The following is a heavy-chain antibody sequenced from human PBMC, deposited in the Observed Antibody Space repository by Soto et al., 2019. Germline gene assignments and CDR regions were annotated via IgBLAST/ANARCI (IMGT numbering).Heavy chain of an antibody. CDR2: ISYDGSNK. CDR1: GFTFSSYG. V-gene: IGHV3-30*18. CDR3: AKDNRGTFDY. Sequence: GGSLRLSCAASGFTFSSYGMHWVRQAPGKGLEWVAVISYDGSNKYYADSVKGRFTISRDNSKNTLYLQMNSLRAEDTAVYYCAKDNRGTFDYWGQGALVTVSS. D-gene: IGHD7-27*01. J-gene: IGHJ4*02.